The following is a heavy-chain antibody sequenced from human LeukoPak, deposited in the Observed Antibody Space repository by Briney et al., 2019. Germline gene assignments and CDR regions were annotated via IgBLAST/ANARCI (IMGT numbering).Heavy chain of an antibody. CDR2: INPNSGGT. V-gene: IGHV1-2*02. D-gene: IGHD3-10*01. Sequence: GASVKVSCKASGYTFTGYYMHWVRQAPGQGLEWMGWINPNSGGTNYAQKFQGRVTMTRDTSISTAYMELSRLRSDDTAVYYCARVGTYGSGSHYYYYYYGMDVWGQGTAVTVSS. CDR1: GYTFTGYY. CDR3: ARVGTYGSGSHYYYYYYGMDV. J-gene: IGHJ6*02.